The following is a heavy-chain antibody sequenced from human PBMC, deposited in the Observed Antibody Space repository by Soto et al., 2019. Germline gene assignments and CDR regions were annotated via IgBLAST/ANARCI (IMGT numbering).Heavy chain of an antibody. CDR1: GGSVSSSNW. CDR3: ASVGSDYANSGYSLP. CDR2: IYHSGST. Sequence: SETRSLTCIVSGGSVSSSNWGSCVRQPPGKGLEWIGEIYHSGSTTYNPSLKSRATISVDKSENQDSLRLKSVTAADTAGEYRASVGSDYANSGYSLPRGPGTMVTLST. J-gene: IGHJ5*02. D-gene: IGHD3-22*01. V-gene: IGHV4-4*02.